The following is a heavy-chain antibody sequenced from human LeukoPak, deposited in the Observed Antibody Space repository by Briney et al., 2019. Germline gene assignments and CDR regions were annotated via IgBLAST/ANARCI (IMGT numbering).Heavy chain of an antibody. V-gene: IGHV4-4*07. D-gene: IGHD1-7*01. CDR3: ARKGLGGELGGFDS. CDR2: IYISGST. Sequence: PSETLSLTCTVSGGSISSYYWSWIRQPAGKGLEWIGRIYISGSTNYNPSLKSRVTMSVDTSKNQFSLKLSSVTAADTALYHCARKGLGGELGGFDSWGQGTLVTVSS. J-gene: IGHJ4*02. CDR1: GGSISSYY.